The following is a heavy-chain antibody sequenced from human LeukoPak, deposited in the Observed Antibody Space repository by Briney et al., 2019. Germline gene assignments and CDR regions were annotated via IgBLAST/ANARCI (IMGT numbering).Heavy chain of an antibody. CDR2: ISYDGSNK. CDR1: GFTFSSYA. CDR3: ARDEHWASDI. D-gene: IGHD1/OR15-1a*01. Sequence: PGRSLRLSCAASGFTFSSYAMHWVRQAPGKGLEWVAVISYDGSNKYYADSVKGRFTISRDNSKNTLYLQMNSLRAEDTAVYYCARDEHWASDIWGQGTMVTVSS. J-gene: IGHJ3*02. V-gene: IGHV3-30-3*01.